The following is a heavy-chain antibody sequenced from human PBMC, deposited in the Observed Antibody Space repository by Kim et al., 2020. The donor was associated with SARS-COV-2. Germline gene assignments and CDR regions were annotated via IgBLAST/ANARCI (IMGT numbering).Heavy chain of an antibody. D-gene: IGHD4-4*01. J-gene: IGHJ4*02. Sequence: STYYNPSLKSRVTISVDTSKNQFSLKLSSVTAADTAVYYCARGRRSNYGYWGQGTLVTVSS. CDR2: ST. V-gene: IGHV4-31*02. CDR3: ARGRRSNYGY.